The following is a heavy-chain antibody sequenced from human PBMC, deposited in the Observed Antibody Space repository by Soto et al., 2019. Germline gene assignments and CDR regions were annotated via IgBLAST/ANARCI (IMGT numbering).Heavy chain of an antibody. D-gene: IGHD2-2*01. CDR1: GFTFSSYG. CDR2: ISYDGSNK. V-gene: IGHV3-30*18. CDR3: AKDLLNIVLVPAAHGPYYYYGMDV. Sequence: PGGSLRLSCAASGFTFSSYGMHWVRQAPGKGLEWVAVISYDGSNKYYADSVKGRFTISRDNSKNTLYLQMDSLRAEDTAVYYCAKDLLNIVLVPAAHGPYYYYGMDVWGQGTTVTSP. J-gene: IGHJ6*02.